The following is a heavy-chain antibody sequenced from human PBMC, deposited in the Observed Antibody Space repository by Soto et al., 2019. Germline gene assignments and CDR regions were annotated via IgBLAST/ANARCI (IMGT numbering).Heavy chain of an antibody. V-gene: IGHV3-30-3*01. CDR1: GFTFSNSA. J-gene: IGHJ6*02. Sequence: QVQLVESGGGVVQPGRSLRLSCAASGFTFSNSAIHWVRQAPDKGLEWVAVISSDGSHKYYVDSVRGRFTISRDNYKNTLNLQINNLRAEDTAVYYCARPYCRSTRCYLYYYAMDVWGQGTTVTVSS. CDR2: ISSDGSHK. D-gene: IGHD2-2*01. CDR3: ARPYCRSTRCYLYYYAMDV.